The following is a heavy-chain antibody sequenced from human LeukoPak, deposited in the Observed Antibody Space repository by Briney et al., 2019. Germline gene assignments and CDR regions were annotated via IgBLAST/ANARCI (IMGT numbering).Heavy chain of an antibody. V-gene: IGHV3-23*01. D-gene: IGHD3-10*01. J-gene: IGHJ4*02. CDR1: GFTFSSYA. Sequence: GGSLRLSCAASGFTFSSYAMSWVRQAPGKGLEWVSAISGSGGSTYYADSVKGRFTISRDNSKNTLYLQMNSLRAEDTAVYYCAKGSFENVLLWSGEPLDYWGQGTLVTVSS. CDR2: ISGSGGST. CDR3: AKGSFENVLLWSGEPLDY.